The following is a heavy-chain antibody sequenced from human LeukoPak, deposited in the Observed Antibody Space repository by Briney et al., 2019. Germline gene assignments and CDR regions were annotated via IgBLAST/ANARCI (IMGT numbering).Heavy chain of an antibody. Sequence: PSETLSLTCTVSGGSISSYYWVWLRQPPGKGLEWIGLIYSSGSIKYNPSLKSRLTISLDTSKNQISLKLTSVTAADTAIYYCARQFEFWGQGTLVSVCS. J-gene: IGHJ1*01. V-gene: IGHV4-59*08. CDR1: GGSISSYY. CDR3: ARQFEF. CDR2: IYSSGSI.